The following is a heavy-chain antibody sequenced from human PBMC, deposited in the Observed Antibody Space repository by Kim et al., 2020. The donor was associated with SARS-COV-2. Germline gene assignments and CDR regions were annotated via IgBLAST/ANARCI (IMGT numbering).Heavy chain of an antibody. J-gene: IGHJ4*02. CDR1: GYTLKGFS. Sequence: ASVKVSCKTYGYTLKGFSIHWVRQAPGLGLEWVGRINPDTGAAVYAQKFQGRVTMSRDRSITTAYMEVTSLTSDDTAVYFCARAQMSVTGYYPDFWGQGTLVTVSS. V-gene: IGHV1-2*06. CDR3: ARAQMSVTGYYPDF. CDR2: INPDTGAA. D-gene: IGHD3-9*01.